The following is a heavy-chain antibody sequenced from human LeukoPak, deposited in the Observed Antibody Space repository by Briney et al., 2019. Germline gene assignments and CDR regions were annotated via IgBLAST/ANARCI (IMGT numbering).Heavy chain of an antibody. CDR1: GGSISSYY. Sequence: SETLSLTCTVSGGSISSYYWSWIRQPPGKGLEWIGYIYYSGSTNYNPSLKSRVTISVDTSKNQFSLKLSSVTAADTAVYYCARGGDWLFDYWGQGILVTVSS. CDR2: IYYSGST. V-gene: IGHV4-59*01. J-gene: IGHJ4*02. CDR3: ARGGDWLFDY. D-gene: IGHD2-21*02.